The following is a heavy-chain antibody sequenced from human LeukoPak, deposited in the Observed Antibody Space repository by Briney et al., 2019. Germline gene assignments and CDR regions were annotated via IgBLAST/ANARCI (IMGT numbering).Heavy chain of an antibody. Sequence: ASVKVSCKASGYTFTSYGIIWVRQAPGQGLEWMGWISAYNGHTNYAQKVQGRVTMTTDTSTSTAYMELRSLRSDDTAVYYCARDKDMGAVAGTFDYWGQGTLVTVSS. J-gene: IGHJ4*02. CDR2: ISAYNGHT. V-gene: IGHV1-18*01. CDR1: GYTFTSYG. CDR3: ARDKDMGAVAGTFDY. D-gene: IGHD6-19*01.